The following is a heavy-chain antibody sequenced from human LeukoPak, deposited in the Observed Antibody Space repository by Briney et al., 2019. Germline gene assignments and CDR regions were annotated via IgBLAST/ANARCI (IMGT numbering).Heavy chain of an antibody. CDR1: GGSFSGYY. CDR2: INHSGST. J-gene: IGHJ4*02. CDR3: ARVGSSSWYLRSPAEWSFDY. V-gene: IGHV4-34*01. D-gene: IGHD6-13*01. Sequence: SETLSLTCAVYGGSFSGYYWSWIRQPPGKGLEWIGEINHSGSTNYNPSLKSRVTISVDTSKNQYSLKLSSVTAADTAVYYCARVGSSSWYLRSPAEWSFDYWGQGTLVTVSS.